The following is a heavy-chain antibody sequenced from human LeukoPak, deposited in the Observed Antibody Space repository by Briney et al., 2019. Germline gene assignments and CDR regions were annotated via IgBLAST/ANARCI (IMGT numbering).Heavy chain of an antibody. D-gene: IGHD2-2*01. CDR3: ARQYCSSPSCRYYYYYMDV. V-gene: IGHV4-39*01. Sequence: SETLSLTCTVSGGSISSYYWGWIRQPPGKGLEWIGGIYYSGSTYYNPSLKSRVTISVDTSKNQFSLKLSSVTAADTAVYYCARQYCSSPSCRYYYYYMDVWGKGTTVTVSS. J-gene: IGHJ6*03. CDR1: GGSISSYY. CDR2: IYYSGST.